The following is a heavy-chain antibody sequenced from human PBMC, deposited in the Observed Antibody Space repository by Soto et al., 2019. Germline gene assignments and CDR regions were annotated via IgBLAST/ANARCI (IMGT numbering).Heavy chain of an antibody. CDR1: GYTFTSYA. D-gene: IGHD3-16*02. Sequence: GASVKVSCKASGYTFTSYAMHWVRQAPGQRLEWMGWINAGNGNTKYSQEFQGRVTITSDTSASTAYMELSSLRSEDTAVYYFARDLGPYDYVWGTYRHNWFDPWGQGTLVTVSS. J-gene: IGHJ5*02. CDR3: ARDLGPYDYVWGTYRHNWFDP. V-gene: IGHV1-3*01. CDR2: INAGNGNT.